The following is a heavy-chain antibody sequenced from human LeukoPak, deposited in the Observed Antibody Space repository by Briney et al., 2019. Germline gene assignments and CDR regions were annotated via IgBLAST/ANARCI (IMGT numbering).Heavy chain of an antibody. Sequence: GGSLRLSCAASGFTFSSYWMSWVRQAPGKGLEWVANIKQDGSEKYYVDSVKGRFTISRDNAKNSLYLQMNSLRAEDTAVYYCARAGWYYDSSGYFDYWGQGTLVTVSS. CDR2: IKQDGSEK. J-gene: IGHJ4*02. CDR1: GFTFSSYW. CDR3: ARAGWYYDSSGYFDY. D-gene: IGHD3-22*01. V-gene: IGHV3-7*03.